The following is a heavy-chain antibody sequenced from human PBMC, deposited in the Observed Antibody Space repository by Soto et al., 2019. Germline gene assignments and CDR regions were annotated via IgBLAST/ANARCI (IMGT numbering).Heavy chain of an antibody. D-gene: IGHD6-13*01. J-gene: IGHJ6*04. CDR1: GGTFMKYS. CDR3: ARQDTSSWYDERSYFGMDG. Sequence: QVQLVQSGAEVQKPGSSVRVSCKAPGGTFMKYSISWVRQAPGQGLEWMGEIIPVFGTTNYAQKFQGRVTITADESTSTPYMPLSSLESEAKAVYFWARQDTSSWYDERSYFGMDGWDRGATVTVSS. CDR2: IIPVFGTT. V-gene: IGHV1-69*01.